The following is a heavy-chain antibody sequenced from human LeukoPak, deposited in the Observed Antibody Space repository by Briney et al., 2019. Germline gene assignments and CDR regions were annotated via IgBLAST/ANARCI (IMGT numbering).Heavy chain of an antibody. V-gene: IGHV4-31*11. Sequence: SETLSLTCAVYGGSFSGYYWSWIRQHPGKGLEWIGYIYYSGSTYYNPSLKSRVTISVDTSKNQFSLKLSSVTAADTAVYYCAKGPGYCSGGSCFYMDVWGKGTTVTVSS. J-gene: IGHJ6*03. CDR3: AKGPGYCSGGSCFYMDV. CDR2: IYYSGST. D-gene: IGHD2-15*01. CDR1: GGSFSGYY.